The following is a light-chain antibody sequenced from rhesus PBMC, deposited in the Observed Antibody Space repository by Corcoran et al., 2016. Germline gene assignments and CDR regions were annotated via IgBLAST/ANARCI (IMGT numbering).Light chain of an antibody. J-gene: IGKJ4*01. CDR3: QQHDNSPLT. CDR1: QGISNW. Sequence: DIQMTQSPSSLSASVGDRVTIICRASQGISNWLAWYQQKPGKAPKLLIYRAPHLETGVPSRCSGSGSGTAFTLTISRLQPEDIATYYCQQHDNSPLTFGGGTKVELK. CDR2: RAP. V-gene: IGKV1-69*01.